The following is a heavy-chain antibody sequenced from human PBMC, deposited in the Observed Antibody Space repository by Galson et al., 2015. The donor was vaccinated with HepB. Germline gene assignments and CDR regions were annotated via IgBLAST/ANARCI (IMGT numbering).Heavy chain of an antibody. CDR3: AREGNTMVRGSIIY. Sequence: SVKVSCKASGYTFTGYYMHWVRQAPGQGLEWMGWINPNSGGTNYAQKFQGRVTMTRDTSISTAYMELSRLRSDDTAVYYCAREGNTMVRGSIIYWGQGTLVTVSS. D-gene: IGHD3-10*01. J-gene: IGHJ4*02. V-gene: IGHV1-2*02. CDR1: GYTFTGYY. CDR2: INPNSGGT.